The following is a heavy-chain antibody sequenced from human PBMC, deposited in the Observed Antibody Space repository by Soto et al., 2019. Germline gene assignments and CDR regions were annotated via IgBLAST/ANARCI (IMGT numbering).Heavy chain of an antibody. D-gene: IGHD3-10*01. CDR2: IDPSDSYT. CDR3: XXXXXXRGVPTYGMDV. V-gene: IGHV5-10-1*01. J-gene: IGHJ6*02. Sequence: EVQLVQSGAEVKKPGESLRISCKGSGYSFTSYWISWVRQMPGRGLEWMGRIDPSDSYTNYSPSFQGHVTISADKSXXXXXXXXXXXXXXXXXXXXXXXXXXXRGVPTYGMDVWGQGTTVTVSS. CDR1: GYSFTSYW.